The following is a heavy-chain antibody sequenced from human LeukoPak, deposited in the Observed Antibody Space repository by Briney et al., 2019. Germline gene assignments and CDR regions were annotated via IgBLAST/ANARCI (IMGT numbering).Heavy chain of an antibody. J-gene: IGHJ6*04. V-gene: IGHV3-21*01. CDR3: ARDGRDGSGSYYNYYYGMGV. CDR2: ISSSSSYI. D-gene: IGHD3-10*01. CDR1: GFTFSSYS. Sequence: PGGSLRLSCAASGFTFSSYSMNWVRQAPGKGLEWVSSISSSSSYIYYADSVKGRFTISRDNAKNSLYLQMNSLRAEDTAVYYCARDGRDGSGSYYNYYYGMGVWGKGTTVTVSS.